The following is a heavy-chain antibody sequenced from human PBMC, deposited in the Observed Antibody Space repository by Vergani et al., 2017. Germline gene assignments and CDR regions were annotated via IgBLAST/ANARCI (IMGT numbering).Heavy chain of an antibody. D-gene: IGHD2-2*01. J-gene: IGHJ5*02. CDR3: ARSVPAGWFDP. Sequence: QVQLQESGPGLVKPSETLSLTCTVSGGSISSYYWSWIRQPPGKGLEWIGYIYYSGSTNYNPSLKSRVTMSVDTSKNQFSLKLSSVTAADTAVYYCARSVPAGWFDPWGQGTLVTVSS. CDR1: GGSISSYY. V-gene: IGHV4-59*08. CDR2: IYYSGST.